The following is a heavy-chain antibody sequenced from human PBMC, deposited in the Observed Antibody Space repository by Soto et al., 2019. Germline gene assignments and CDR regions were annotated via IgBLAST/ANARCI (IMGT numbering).Heavy chain of an antibody. D-gene: IGHD2-2*01. Sequence: GASLKISCKGSGYSFTSYWISWVRQMPGKGLEWMGRIDPSDSYTNYSPSFQGHVTISADMSISTAYLQWSSLKASDTAMYYCARPDCSSTSCYRNYYYGMDVWGQGTTVTVSS. CDR3: ARPDCSSTSCYRNYYYGMDV. CDR1: GYSFTSYW. V-gene: IGHV5-10-1*01. J-gene: IGHJ6*02. CDR2: IDPSDSYT.